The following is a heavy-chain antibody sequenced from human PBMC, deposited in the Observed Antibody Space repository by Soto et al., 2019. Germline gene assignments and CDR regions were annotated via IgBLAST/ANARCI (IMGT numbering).Heavy chain of an antibody. CDR2: ISYDGSNK. J-gene: IGHJ4*02. CDR1: GFTFNSYG. Sequence: QVQLVESGGGVVQPGRSLRLSCAASGFTFNSYGMHWVRQAPGKGLEWVALISYDGSNKYYVDSVKGRFTISRDNSENTLYLQMNSLRAEDTAVYYCAKKSGSGTFDHWGQGTLVTVS. V-gene: IGHV3-30*18. D-gene: IGHD2-15*01. CDR3: AKKSGSGTFDH.